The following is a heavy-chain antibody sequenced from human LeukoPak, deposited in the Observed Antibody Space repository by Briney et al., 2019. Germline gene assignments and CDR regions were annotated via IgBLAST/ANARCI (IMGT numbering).Heavy chain of an antibody. D-gene: IGHD1-26*01. CDR1: GFSFSNYV. J-gene: IGHJ4*02. V-gene: IGHV3-23*01. CDR3: TAKKSGSYHTGDY. Sequence: GGSLRLSCAVSGFSFSNYVMTWVRQAPGKGLEWVSSISESGGATFYAASVKGRFTISRDNTENALYLQMNSLRVEDTAIYYCTAKKSGSYHTGDYWGQGTLVIVSS. CDR2: ISESGGAT.